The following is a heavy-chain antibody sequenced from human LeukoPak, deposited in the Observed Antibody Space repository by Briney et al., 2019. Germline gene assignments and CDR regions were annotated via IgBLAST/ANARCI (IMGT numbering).Heavy chain of an antibody. CDR3: ARPYYESSGLYVDAFDI. V-gene: IGHV1-2*06. D-gene: IGHD3-22*01. CDR2: INPNSGGN. Sequence: ASVKVSCKASGYTLTAYYLHWVRQAPGQGLEWMGRINPNSGGNTYAQKLQGRVAMPRDTSIGTAYMELSSLRSDDTAVYYCARPYYESSGLYVDAFDIWGQGTMVTVSS. CDR1: GYTLTAYY. J-gene: IGHJ3*02.